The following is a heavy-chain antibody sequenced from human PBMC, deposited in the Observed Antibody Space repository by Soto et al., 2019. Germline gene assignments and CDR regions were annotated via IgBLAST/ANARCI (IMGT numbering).Heavy chain of an antibody. D-gene: IGHD3-22*01. CDR3: ARGGTFAYDTSGYSVY. J-gene: IGHJ4*02. V-gene: IGHV1-2*02. CDR1: GYTFSAYY. Sequence: ASVKVSCKTSGYTFSAYYMHWVRQAPGQGLEWMGWINPKSGGTLYAQKFQGRVTMTRGTSISTAYMELSRLRSDDTAVYYCARGGTFAYDTSGYSVYWGQGTLVTVSS. CDR2: INPKSGGT.